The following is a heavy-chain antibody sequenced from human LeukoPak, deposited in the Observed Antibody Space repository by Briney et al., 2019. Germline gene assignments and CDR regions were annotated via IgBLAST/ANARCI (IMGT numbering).Heavy chain of an antibody. J-gene: IGHJ1*01. D-gene: IGHD6-13*01. CDR3: AGSPKYSSSWFEYFQH. Sequence: PGGSLRLSCVTSGFTFSGYWMHWVRQAPGKGLEWVAAISHDGSNKYHADSVKGRFTISRDNSKNTVYLQMNSLRAEDTAVYFCAGSPKYSSSWFEYFQHWGQGTLVTVSS. CDR2: ISHDGSNK. V-gene: IGHV3-30*01. CDR1: GFTFSGYW.